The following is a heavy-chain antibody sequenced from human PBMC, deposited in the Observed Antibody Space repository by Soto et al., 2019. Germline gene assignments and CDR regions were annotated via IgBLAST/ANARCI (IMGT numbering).Heavy chain of an antibody. J-gene: IGHJ6*02. D-gene: IGHD2-2*01. CDR2: IIPIFGIA. Sequence: QVQLVQSGAEVKKPGSSVKVSCKASGGTFSRYSITWVRQAPGHGLEWTGSIIPIFGIASYAQKFQGRVTITADESTSTAYMELSSLRSDDTAVYYCAREDRDRETGLAPAAIDGMHVWGQGTTVTVSS. V-gene: IGHV1-69*08. CDR1: GGTFSRYS. CDR3: AREDRDRETGLAPAAIDGMHV.